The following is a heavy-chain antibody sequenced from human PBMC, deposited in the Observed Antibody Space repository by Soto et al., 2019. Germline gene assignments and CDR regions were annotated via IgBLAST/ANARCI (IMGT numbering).Heavy chain of an antibody. CDR1: GYTFTSYG. Sequence: ASVKVSCKASGYTFTSYGISWVRQAPGQGLEWMGGFDPEDGETIYAQKFQGRVTMTEDTSTDTAYMELSSLRSEDTAVYYCATDSYSSGWYSPMDVWGQGTTVTVSS. D-gene: IGHD6-19*01. J-gene: IGHJ6*02. V-gene: IGHV1-24*01. CDR2: FDPEDGET. CDR3: ATDSYSSGWYSPMDV.